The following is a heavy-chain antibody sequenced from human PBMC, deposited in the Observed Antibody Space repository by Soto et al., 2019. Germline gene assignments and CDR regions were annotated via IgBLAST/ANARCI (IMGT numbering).Heavy chain of an antibody. CDR2: IWYDGSNK. V-gene: IGHV3-33*08. D-gene: IGHD5-18*01. CDR3: GRDGALGDTAVVDS. CDR1: GFTFSTYG. Sequence: QVQLVESGGGVVQPGRSLRLSCAASGFTFSTYGMHWVRQAPGKGLEWVAVIWYDGSNKYHGDSLKGRFTISRDNSKKTLYLQMNSLRAEDPAVYYCGRDGALGDTAVVDSWGQGTLVIVSS. J-gene: IGHJ4*02.